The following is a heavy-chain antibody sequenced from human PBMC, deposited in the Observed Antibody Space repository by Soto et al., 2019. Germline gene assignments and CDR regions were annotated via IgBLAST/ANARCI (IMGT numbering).Heavy chain of an antibody. CDR1: GFTFSSYS. D-gene: IGHD5-18*01. Sequence: EVQLVESGGGLVQPGGSLRLSCAASGFTFSSYSMNWVRQAPGKGLEWVAYISSISSTIYYADSVKGRFTISRDNAKNSLYLQMNSLRAEDTAVYYCARDYSSYGPFDYWGQGTLVTVSS. CDR2: ISSISSTI. V-gene: IGHV3-48*01. CDR3: ARDYSSYGPFDY. J-gene: IGHJ4*02.